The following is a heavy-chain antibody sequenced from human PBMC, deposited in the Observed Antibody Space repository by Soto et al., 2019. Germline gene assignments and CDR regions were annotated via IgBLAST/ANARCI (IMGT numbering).Heavy chain of an antibody. J-gene: IGHJ5*02. CDR3: AGKGHYNWFDP. CDR1: GFTFSTYE. V-gene: IGHV3-48*03. Sequence: GGSLRLSCTASGFTFSTYEMNWVRQAPGKGLEWLSEISSGGSTIFYADSVKGRFTISRDNAKNSLYLQMNSLRVEDTAVYYCAGKGHYNWFDPWGQGTLVT. CDR2: ISSGGSTI.